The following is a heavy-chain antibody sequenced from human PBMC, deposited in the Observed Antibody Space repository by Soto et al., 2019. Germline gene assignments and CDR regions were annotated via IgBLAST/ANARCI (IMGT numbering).Heavy chain of an antibody. CDR2: IYPGDSDT. J-gene: IGHJ5*02. CDR3: ARSGIAARPSSWFDP. CDR1: GYSFTSYW. Sequence: GESLKISCRGSGYSFTSYWIGWVRQMPGKGLEWMGIIYPGDSDTRYSPSFQGQVTISADKSISTAYLQWSSLKASDTAMYYCARSGIAARPSSWFDPWGQGTLVTVSS. V-gene: IGHV5-51*01. D-gene: IGHD6-6*01.